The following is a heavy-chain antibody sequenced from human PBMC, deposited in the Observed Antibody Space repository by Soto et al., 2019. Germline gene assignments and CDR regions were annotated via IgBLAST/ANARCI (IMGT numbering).Heavy chain of an antibody. CDR1: GYTLTELS. J-gene: IGHJ4*02. D-gene: IGHD1-26*01. CDR3: AKGEMAPNRIIHFDY. V-gene: IGHV1-24*01. CDR2: FDPEDGET. Sequence: ASVKVSCKVSGYTLTELSMHWVRQAPGKVLEWMGGFDPEDGETIYAQKFQGRVTMTEDTSTDTAYMELSSLRSEDTAVYYCAKGEMAPNRIIHFDYWGQGTLVTVSS.